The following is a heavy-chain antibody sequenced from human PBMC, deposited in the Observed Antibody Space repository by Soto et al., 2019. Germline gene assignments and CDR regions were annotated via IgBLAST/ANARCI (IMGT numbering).Heavy chain of an antibody. Sequence: QVQLVQSGAEVKQPGASVKVSCKASGYSFRNYGFIWVRQAPGQGLEWMGWISGLNGDTNYARSLKGRATMMTETSTATVYMELRNLRSDDTAVYYCARAESYTTSWYAMDVWGQGTAVTV. J-gene: IGHJ6*02. CDR3: ARAESYTTSWYAMDV. D-gene: IGHD2-2*02. V-gene: IGHV1-18*01. CDR2: ISGLNGDT. CDR1: GYSFRNYG.